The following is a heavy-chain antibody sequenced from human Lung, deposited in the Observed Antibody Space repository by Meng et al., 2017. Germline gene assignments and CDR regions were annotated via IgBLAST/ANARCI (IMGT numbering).Heavy chain of an antibody. CDR2: ISWNSGSI. D-gene: IGHD6-19*01. J-gene: IGHJ6*02. V-gene: IGHV3-9*01. CDR3: AKGLPRGFSSGWCNAGNYYYGMDV. CDR1: GFTFDDYA. Sequence: SLKISCAASGFTFDDYAMHWVRQAPGKGLEWVSGISWNSGSIGYADSVKGRFTISRDNAKNSLYLQMNSLRAEDTALYYCAKGLPRGFSSGWCNAGNYYYGMDVWGQGTTVTVSS.